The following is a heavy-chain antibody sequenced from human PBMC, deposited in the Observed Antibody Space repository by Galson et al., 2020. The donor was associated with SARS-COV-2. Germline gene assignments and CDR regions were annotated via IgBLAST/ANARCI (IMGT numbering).Heavy chain of an antibody. CDR1: GFPFSDYY. Sequence: GGSLRLSCGASGFPFSDYYMSWIRQAPGKGLEWLSYISSDSRFTNYADSVKGRFTISRDNAKNSLYLQMNSLRAEDTAVYYCARRSDCVGGRCYTWYYDLWGRGTLVSVSS. D-gene: IGHD2-15*01. J-gene: IGHJ2*01. CDR3: ARRSDCVGGRCYTWYYDL. CDR2: ISSDSRFT. V-gene: IGHV3-11*06.